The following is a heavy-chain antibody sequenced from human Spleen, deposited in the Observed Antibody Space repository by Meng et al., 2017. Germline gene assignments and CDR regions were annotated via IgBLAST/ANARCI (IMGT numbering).Heavy chain of an antibody. D-gene: IGHD3-22*01. J-gene: IGHJ6*02. V-gene: IGHV3-11*04. CDR3: ARDSGYHDSGGYYLYYYGMDV. CDR2: ISGSGGTI. CDR1: GFTFSDYY. Sequence: GGSLRLSCATSGFTFSDYYMTWIRQAPGQGLEWVSYISGSGGTIHYADSVMGRFTISRDNAKNSLYLQMNSLRAEDTAVYYCARDSGYHDSGGYYLYYYGMDVWGQGTTATVSS.